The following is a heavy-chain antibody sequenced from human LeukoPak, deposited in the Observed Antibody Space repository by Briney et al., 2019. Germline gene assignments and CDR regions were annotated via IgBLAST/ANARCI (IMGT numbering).Heavy chain of an antibody. CDR1: GFTFDDYG. CDR2: INWNGDST. D-gene: IGHD3-22*01. J-gene: IGHJ4*02. Sequence: GGSLRLSCAASGFTFDDYGMSWVRQAPGKGLEWVSGINWNGDSTGYADSVKGRFTISRDNAKNSLYLQMNSLRAEDTALYYCARSASTYYYDSSGYYLDYWGQGTLVTVSS. CDR3: ARSASTYYYDSSGYYLDY. V-gene: IGHV3-20*04.